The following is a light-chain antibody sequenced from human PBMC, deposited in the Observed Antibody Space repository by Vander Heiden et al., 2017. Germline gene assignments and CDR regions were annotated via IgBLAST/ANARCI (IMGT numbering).Light chain of an antibody. V-gene: IGKV3-20*01. CDR2: GAS. J-gene: IGKJ4*01. Sequence: ELVLPPPPGAVSWSPGERATLACRASQTVSSSYLALYQQKPGQAPRLLIYGASSRATGIPDRFSGSGSGTDFTLTISRLEPEDFAVYYCQQYGSSPPLTFGGGTKVEIK. CDR1: QTVSSSY. CDR3: QQYGSSPPLT.